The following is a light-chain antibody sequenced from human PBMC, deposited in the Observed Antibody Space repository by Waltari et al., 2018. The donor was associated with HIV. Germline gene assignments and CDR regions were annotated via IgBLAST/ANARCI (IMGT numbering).Light chain of an antibody. V-gene: IGLV1-47*01. CDR3: ATWDDRLSGVL. Sequence: QSVLAQPPSASGTPGQGVTISCSGSSSTIGDNYVYWYQQIPGTTPKPLIYRDNQWPSGVPDRFSGSKSGTSASLAISGLRSEDEAIYFCATWDDRLSGVLFGGGTKLTVL. CDR2: RDN. J-gene: IGLJ2*01. CDR1: SSTIGDNY.